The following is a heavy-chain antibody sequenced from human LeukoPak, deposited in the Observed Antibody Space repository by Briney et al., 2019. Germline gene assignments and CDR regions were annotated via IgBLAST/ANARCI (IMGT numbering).Heavy chain of an antibody. Sequence: GGSLRLSCAASGFTLSSYSMNWVRQAPGKGLEWVSSISSSSSYIYYADSVKGRFTISRDNAKNSLYLQMNSLRAEDTAVYYCARDHYGDYYDGSFPRWGQGTLVTVSS. J-gene: IGHJ4*02. CDR1: GFTLSSYS. CDR3: ARDHYGDYYDGSFPR. V-gene: IGHV3-21*01. D-gene: IGHD4-17*01. CDR2: ISSSSSYI.